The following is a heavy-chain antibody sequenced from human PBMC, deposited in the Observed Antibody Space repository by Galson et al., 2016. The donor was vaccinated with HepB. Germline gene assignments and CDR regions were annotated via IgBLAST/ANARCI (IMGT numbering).Heavy chain of an antibody. CDR2: TTSGGTT. Sequence: SLRLSCAASGFSFSSYAMSWVRQAPGKRLEWVSGTTSGGTTYYADSVKGRFTISRDNSKNILYLQMKSLRDEDTAVYYCAKRSYSYGWHYGMDVWGQGTTVTVSS. V-gene: IGHV3-23*01. CDR1: GFSFSSYA. D-gene: IGHD5-18*01. J-gene: IGHJ6*02. CDR3: AKRSYSYGWHYGMDV.